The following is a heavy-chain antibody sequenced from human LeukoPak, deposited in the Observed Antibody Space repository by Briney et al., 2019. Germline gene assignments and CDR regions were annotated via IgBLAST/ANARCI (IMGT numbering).Heavy chain of an antibody. CDR1: GGSISSSRYY. Sequence: SETLSLTCTVSGGSISSSRYYWGWIRQPPGKGLEWIGSIYYSGSTYYNPSLKSRVTISVDTSKNQFSLKPSSVTAADTAVYYCARHPPTILDAFDIWGQGTMVTVSS. J-gene: IGHJ3*02. D-gene: IGHD5-24*01. V-gene: IGHV4-39*01. CDR2: IYYSGST. CDR3: ARHPPTILDAFDI.